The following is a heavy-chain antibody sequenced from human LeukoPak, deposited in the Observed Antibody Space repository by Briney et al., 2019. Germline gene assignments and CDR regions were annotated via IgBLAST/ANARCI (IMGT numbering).Heavy chain of an antibody. Sequence: SETLSLTCTVSGGSISSYYWTWIRQPPGKGLEWIGEINHGGSTNYNPSLKSRVTISIDTSKNQFSLKLSSVTAADTAVYYCARYLDYGGNSRVFQHWGQGTLVTVSS. CDR1: GGSISSYY. CDR3: ARYLDYGGNSRVFQH. V-gene: IGHV4-34*01. D-gene: IGHD4-23*01. CDR2: INHGGST. J-gene: IGHJ1*01.